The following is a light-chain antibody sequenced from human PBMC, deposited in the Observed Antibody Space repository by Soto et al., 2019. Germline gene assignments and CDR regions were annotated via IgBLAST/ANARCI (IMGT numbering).Light chain of an antibody. CDR1: SSDVGGYNY. Sequence: QSVLTQPASVSGSPGQSITISCTGTSSDVGGYNYVSWHQHHPGKAPKLIIYDVTNRPSGVSNPFSGSKSGNTASLTISGLQPEDEADYYYSSYTTSNTRQIVFGTGTKVTVL. J-gene: IGLJ1*01. CDR2: DVT. V-gene: IGLV2-14*03. CDR3: SSYTTSNTRQIV.